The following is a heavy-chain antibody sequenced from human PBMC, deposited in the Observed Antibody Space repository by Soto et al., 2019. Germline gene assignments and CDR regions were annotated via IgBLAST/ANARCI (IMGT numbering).Heavy chain of an antibody. CDR1: GFTFSSNW. CDR2: IKEDGSKK. V-gene: IGHV3-7*04. D-gene: IGHD1-26*01. J-gene: IGHJ4*02. Sequence: GGSLRLSCAASGFTFSSNWLSWVRQAPGIGLEWVANIKEDGSKKDYVDSVKGRFTISRDNAKNSLYLQMNSLRAEDTAVYYCARDGYGGYLDSWGQGTLVTVSS. CDR3: ARDGYGGYLDS.